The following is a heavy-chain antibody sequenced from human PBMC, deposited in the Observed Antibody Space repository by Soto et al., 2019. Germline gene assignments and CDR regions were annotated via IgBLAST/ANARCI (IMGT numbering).Heavy chain of an antibody. Sequence: SETLSLTCTVSGGSISSGGYYWSWIRQHPGKGLEWIGYIYYSGSTYYNPSLKSRVTISVDTSKNQFSLKLSSVTAADTAVYYCAREGNKDFWSGYTYGMDVWGQGTTVTVPS. CDR2: IYYSGST. CDR1: GGSISSGGYY. J-gene: IGHJ6*02. V-gene: IGHV4-31*03. CDR3: AREGNKDFWSGYTYGMDV. D-gene: IGHD3-3*01.